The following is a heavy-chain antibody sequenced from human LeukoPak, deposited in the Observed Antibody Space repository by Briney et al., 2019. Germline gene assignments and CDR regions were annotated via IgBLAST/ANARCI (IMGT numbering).Heavy chain of an antibody. CDR1: GYSFTSYW. CDR3: ARLGITMIVVDARNRWAGNAFDI. D-gene: IGHD3-22*01. J-gene: IGHJ3*02. Sequence: GESLKISCKGSGYSFTSYWSGWVRQMPGKGLEWMGIIYPGDSATRYSPSFQSQVTLSADKSISTAYLQWSSLKASDTAMYYCARLGITMIVVDARNRWAGNAFDIWGQGTMVTVSS. V-gene: IGHV5-51*01. CDR2: IYPGDSAT.